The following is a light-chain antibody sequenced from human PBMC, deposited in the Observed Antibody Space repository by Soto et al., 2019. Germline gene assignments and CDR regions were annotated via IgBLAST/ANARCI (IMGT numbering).Light chain of an antibody. V-gene: IGKV3-15*01. CDR2: GAS. Sequence: ETVMTQSPATLSVSPGERVTLSCRASQSVRTNLVWYQQSPGQPPRLLIYGASDRVAGVPDRFSGSGSGTDFTLTMSGLQSEDGAVYYCQQYNEWPRTVGQGTKLEIK. CDR3: QQYNEWPRT. CDR1: QSVRTN. J-gene: IGKJ2*01.